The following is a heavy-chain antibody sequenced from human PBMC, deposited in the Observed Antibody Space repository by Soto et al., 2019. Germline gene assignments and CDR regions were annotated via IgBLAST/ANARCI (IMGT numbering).Heavy chain of an antibody. J-gene: IGHJ4*02. Sequence: GGSLRLSCAASGFTFSSYAMHWVRQAPGKGLEWVAVISYDGSNKYYADSVKGRFTISRDNSKNTLYLQMNSLRAEDTAVYYCARDEAIAAAGVPHYWGQGTLVTVSS. CDR1: GFTFSSYA. CDR3: ARDEAIAAAGVPHY. V-gene: IGHV3-30-3*01. D-gene: IGHD6-13*01. CDR2: ISYDGSNK.